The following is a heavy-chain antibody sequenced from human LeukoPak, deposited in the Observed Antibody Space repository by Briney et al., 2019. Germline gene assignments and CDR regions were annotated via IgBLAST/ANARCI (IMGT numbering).Heavy chain of an antibody. CDR2: ISSSSSYI. Sequence: GGSLRLSCAASGFTFSSYSMNWVRQAPGKGLEWVSSISSSSSYIYYADSAKGRFTISRDNAKNSLYLQMNSLRAEDTAVYYCARDGYGSGSYSVHWGQGTLVTVSS. CDR3: ARDGYGSGSYSVH. J-gene: IGHJ4*02. D-gene: IGHD3-10*01. V-gene: IGHV3-21*01. CDR1: GFTFSSYS.